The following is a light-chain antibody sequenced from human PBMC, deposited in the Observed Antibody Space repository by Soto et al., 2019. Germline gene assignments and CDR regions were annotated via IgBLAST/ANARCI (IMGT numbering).Light chain of an antibody. J-gene: IGKJ2*03. Sequence: EIVLTQSPATLSLSPGERATLSCRASQSVSSYLAWYQQKPGQAPRLLIYDASNRATGIPARFSGSGSGTDFTLTISSIEPEDFAVYYCQQRYNWPRYSFGQGTKLEIK. V-gene: IGKV3-11*01. CDR2: DAS. CDR3: QQRYNWPRYS. CDR1: QSVSSY.